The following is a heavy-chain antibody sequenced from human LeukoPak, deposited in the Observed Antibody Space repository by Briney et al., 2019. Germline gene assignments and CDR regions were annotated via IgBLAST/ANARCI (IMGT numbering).Heavy chain of an antibody. Sequence: GASVKVSCKASGYTFTSYAMHWVRQAPGQRLEWMGWINAGNGNTKYSQKFQGRVTITRDTSASTAYMELRSLRSDDTAVYYCARARVEMATIFWFDPWGQGTLVTVSS. V-gene: IGHV1-3*01. D-gene: IGHD5-24*01. J-gene: IGHJ5*02. CDR1: GYTFTSYA. CDR2: INAGNGNT. CDR3: ARARVEMATIFWFDP.